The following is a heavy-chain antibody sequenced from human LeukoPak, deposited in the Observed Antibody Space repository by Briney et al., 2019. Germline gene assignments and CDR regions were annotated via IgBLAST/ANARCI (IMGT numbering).Heavy chain of an antibody. CDR2: INSDGSST. J-gene: IGHJ4*02. Sequence: PGGSLRLSCAASGFTFSTYWMHWVRQAPGKGLVWVSRINSDGSSTSYADSVKGRFTISRDNARNSLYLQMNSLRAEDTAVYYCARDVYDYVWGSYPAPDYWGQETLVTVSS. CDR1: GFTFSTYW. CDR3: ARDVYDYVWGSYPAPDY. D-gene: IGHD3-16*02. V-gene: IGHV3-74*01.